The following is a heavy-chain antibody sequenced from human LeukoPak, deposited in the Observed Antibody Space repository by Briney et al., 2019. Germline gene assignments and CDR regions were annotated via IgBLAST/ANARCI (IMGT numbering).Heavy chain of an antibody. CDR1: GFLFSSCA. CDR2: ISGSGGST. CDR3: ARYYDSVWGSLRPYYFEY. D-gene: IGHD3-16*01. J-gene: IGHJ4*02. Sequence: GGSLRLSCAASGFLFSSCAMSWVRQAPGKGLEWVSVISGSGGSTYSADSVKGRFAISRYNSKNTLYLQMSSLRAEDTAVYYCARYYDSVWGSLRPYYFEYWRQRTIVTV. V-gene: IGHV3-23*01.